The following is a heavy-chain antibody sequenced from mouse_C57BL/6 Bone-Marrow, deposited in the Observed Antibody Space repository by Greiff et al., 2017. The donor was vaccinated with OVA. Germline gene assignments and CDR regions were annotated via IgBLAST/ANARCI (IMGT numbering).Heavy chain of an antibody. CDR3: ARERSKREEYYYAMDY. J-gene: IGHJ4*01. Sequence: QVQLQQPGAELVKPGASVKLSCKASGYTFTSYWMQWVKQRPGQGLEWIGEIDPSDSYTNYNQKFKGKATLTVDTSSSTAYMQLSSLTSEDSAVYYCARERSKREEYYYAMDYWGQGTSVTVSS. D-gene: IGHD2-5*01. V-gene: IGHV1-50*01. CDR2: IDPSDSYT. CDR1: GYTFTSYW.